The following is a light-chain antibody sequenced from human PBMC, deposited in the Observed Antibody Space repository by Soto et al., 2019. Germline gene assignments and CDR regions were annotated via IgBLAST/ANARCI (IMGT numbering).Light chain of an antibody. Sequence: IVLTQSPATLSVSPGERATLSCRASRSVSRKLAWYHQTRGQAPRLPIHGASTRATGVPARFSGSGSGTEFTLTISNLQSEDFAVYHCQQYDKWPRTFGQGTKVDIK. CDR3: QQYDKWPRT. CDR1: RSVSRK. CDR2: GAS. V-gene: IGKV3-15*01. J-gene: IGKJ1*01.